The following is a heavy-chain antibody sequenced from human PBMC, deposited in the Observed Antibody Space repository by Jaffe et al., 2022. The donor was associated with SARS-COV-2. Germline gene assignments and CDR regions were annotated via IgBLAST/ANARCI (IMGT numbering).Heavy chain of an antibody. J-gene: IGHJ3*02. Sequence: EVQLVESGGGLVQPGGSLRLSCAASGFTFSSYDMHWVRQATGKGLEWVSAIGTAGDTYYPGSVKGRFTISRENAKNSLYLQMNSLRAGDTAVYYCARGRDFWSGYSLDAFDIWGQGTMVTVSS. V-gene: IGHV3-13*01. CDR2: IGTAGDT. CDR1: GFTFSSYD. CDR3: ARGRDFWSGYSLDAFDI. D-gene: IGHD3-3*01.